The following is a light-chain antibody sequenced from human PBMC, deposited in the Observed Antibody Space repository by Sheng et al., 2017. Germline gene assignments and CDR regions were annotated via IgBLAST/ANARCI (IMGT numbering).Light chain of an antibody. Sequence: IQLTQSPSSLSASVGDRVTITCRASQGISSYLAWYQQNPGKAPKLLIYAASTLQSGVPSRFSGSGSGTDFTLTISSLQPEDFATYYCQQLGSYPLAFGGGTRVEIK. V-gene: IGKV1-9*01. J-gene: IGKJ4*01. CDR3: QQLGSYPLA. CDR2: AAS. CDR1: QGISSY.